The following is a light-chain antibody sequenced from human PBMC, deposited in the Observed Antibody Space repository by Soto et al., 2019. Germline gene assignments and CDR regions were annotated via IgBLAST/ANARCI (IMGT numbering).Light chain of an antibody. V-gene: IGKV3-20*01. Sequence: EIVLTQSPGTLSLSPGERATLSCRASQSVTASYLVWYQQKPGQAPRLLIYGASSRATGIPDRFSGSGSGKDFTLTISRLEPEDFAVYYCQQYGGSVLTLGGATKVDSK. J-gene: IGKJ4*01. CDR1: QSVTASY. CDR3: QQYGGSVLT. CDR2: GAS.